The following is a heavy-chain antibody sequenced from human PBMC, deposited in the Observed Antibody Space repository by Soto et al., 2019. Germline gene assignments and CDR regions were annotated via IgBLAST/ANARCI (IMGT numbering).Heavy chain of an antibody. J-gene: IGHJ5*02. CDR2: INPNSGGT. CDR1: GYTFTGYY. Sequence: QVQLVQSGAEVKKPGASVKVSCKASGYTFTGYYMHWVRQAPGQGLEWMGWINPNSGGTNYAQKLQGRVTMTRDTSISTAYMELSRLRSDDTAVYYCAREVGSYYGSGNYSPWGQGTLVTVSS. CDR3: AREVGSYYGSGNYSP. V-gene: IGHV1-2*02. D-gene: IGHD3-10*01.